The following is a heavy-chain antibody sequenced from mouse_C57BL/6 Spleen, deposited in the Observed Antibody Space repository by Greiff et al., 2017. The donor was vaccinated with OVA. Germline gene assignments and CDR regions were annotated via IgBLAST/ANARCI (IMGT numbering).Heavy chain of an antibody. CDR2: ISSGSSTI. CDR3: ARIGYYDTSYYYAMDY. CDR1: GFTFSDYG. Sequence: EVKVVESGGGLVKPGGSLKLSCAASGFTFSDYGMHWVRQAPEKGLEWVAYISSGSSTIYYADTVKGRFTIPRDNAKNTLFLQMTSLRSEDTAMYYCARIGYYDTSYYYAMDYWGQGTSVTVSS. D-gene: IGHD2-4*01. V-gene: IGHV5-17*01. J-gene: IGHJ4*01.